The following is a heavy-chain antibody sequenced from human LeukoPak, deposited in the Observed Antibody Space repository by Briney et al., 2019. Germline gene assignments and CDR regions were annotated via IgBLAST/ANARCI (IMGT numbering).Heavy chain of an antibody. CDR1: GGSISSHY. D-gene: IGHD1-26*01. J-gene: IGHJ4*02. V-gene: IGHV4-59*11. Sequence: SETLSLTCTVSGGSISSHYWSWIRQPPGKGLEWIGYIYYSGSTNYNPSLKSRVTISVDTSKNQFSLKLSSVTAADTAVYYCARYKQWELPYYFGYWGQGTLVTVSS. CDR3: ARYKQWELPYYFGY. CDR2: IYYSGST.